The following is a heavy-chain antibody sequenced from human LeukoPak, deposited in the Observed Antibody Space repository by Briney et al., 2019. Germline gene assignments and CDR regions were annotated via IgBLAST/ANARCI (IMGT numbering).Heavy chain of an antibody. CDR2: INHSGST. V-gene: IGHV4-34*01. D-gene: IGHD6-19*01. CDR1: GGSFSGYY. Sequence: SETLSLTCAVYGGSFSGYYWSWIRQTPGKGLEWIGEINHSGSTNYNPSLKSRVTISVDTSKNQFSLKLSSVTAADTAVYYCARGPKASLQWLGHFDYWGQGTLVTVSS. J-gene: IGHJ4*02. CDR3: ARGPKASLQWLGHFDY.